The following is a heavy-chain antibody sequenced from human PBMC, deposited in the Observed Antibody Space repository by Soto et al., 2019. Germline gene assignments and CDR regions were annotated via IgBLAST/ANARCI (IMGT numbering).Heavy chain of an antibody. J-gene: IGHJ4*02. CDR3: AGASGYYDSSGYPFDY. D-gene: IGHD3-22*01. Sequence: PSGTLSLTCTVSGGSISSYYWSWFRQTPGKGLEWIGYIYYSGSTNYNPSLKSRVTISVDTSKNQFSLKLSSVTAADTAVYYCAGASGYYDSSGYPFDYWGQGTLVTVSS. CDR1: GGSISSYY. CDR2: IYYSGST. V-gene: IGHV4-59*01.